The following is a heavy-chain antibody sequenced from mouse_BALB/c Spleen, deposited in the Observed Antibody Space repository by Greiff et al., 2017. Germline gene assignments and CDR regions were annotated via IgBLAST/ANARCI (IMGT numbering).Heavy chain of an antibody. CDR3: ARWGNYGSYYAMDY. V-gene: IGHV1-18*01. D-gene: IGHD2-1*01. Sequence: VQLQQSGPELVKPGASVKIPCKASGYTFTDYNMDWVKQSHGKSLEWIGDINPNNGGTIYNQKFKGKATLTVDKSSSTAYMELRSLTSEDTAVYYCARWGNYGSYYAMDYWGQGTSVTVSS. CDR1: GYTFTDYN. CDR2: INPNNGGT. J-gene: IGHJ4*01.